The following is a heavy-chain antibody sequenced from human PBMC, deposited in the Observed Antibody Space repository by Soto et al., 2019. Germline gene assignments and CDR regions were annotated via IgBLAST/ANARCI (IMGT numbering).Heavy chain of an antibody. D-gene: IGHD2-15*01. CDR3: ARGRGGHCSGGKCNRWLDP. V-gene: IGHV1-8*01. CDR1: GHTFSKYE. J-gene: IGHJ5*02. CDR2: MNPNTGDT. Sequence: ALVKVSCKAPGHTFSKYETIWVRQTSGQGLEWMGWMNPNTGDTVYSQRFQGRVTLSRDTTISTAYMELISLRYEDTGVYYCARGRGGHCSGGKCNRWLDPWGQGTLVTVSS.